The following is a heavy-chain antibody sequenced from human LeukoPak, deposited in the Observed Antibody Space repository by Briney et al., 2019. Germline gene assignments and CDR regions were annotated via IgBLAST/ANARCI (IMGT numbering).Heavy chain of an antibody. CDR2: IIPIFGTA. CDR1: GGTFSIYA. Sequence: GASVNVSCKASGGTFSIYAISWVRQAPGQGLECVGGIIPIFGTANYAQKFQGRVTITADKSTSTAYMELSSLRSEDTAVYYCAVKYRVTMVRGVPTLDYWGQGTLVTVSS. CDR3: AVKYRVTMVRGVPTLDY. D-gene: IGHD3-10*01. J-gene: IGHJ4*02. V-gene: IGHV1-69*06.